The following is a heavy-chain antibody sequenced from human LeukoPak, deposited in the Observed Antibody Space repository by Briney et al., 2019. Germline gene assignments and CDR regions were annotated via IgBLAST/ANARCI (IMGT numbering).Heavy chain of an antibody. J-gene: IGHJ4*02. CDR2: ISGSGGST. D-gene: IGHD1-26*01. Sequence: PGGSLRLSCAVSRFTFSSYAMSWVRQAPGKGLEWVSVISGSGGSTYYADSVKGRFTISRDNSKNTLYLQMNSLRAEDTAVYYCAKSRIVGATWGALLDFWGQGTLVTVSS. CDR3: AKSRIVGATWGALLDF. CDR1: RFTFSSYA. V-gene: IGHV3-23*01.